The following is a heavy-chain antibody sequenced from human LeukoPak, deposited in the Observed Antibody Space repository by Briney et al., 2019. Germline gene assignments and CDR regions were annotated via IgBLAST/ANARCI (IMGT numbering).Heavy chain of an antibody. D-gene: IGHD6-19*01. V-gene: IGHV4-4*07. CDR3: ARDPSSSGWYGQHDY. J-gene: IGHJ4*02. Sequence: SETLSLTCTVSGGSISSYYWSWIRQPAGKGLEWIGRIYTSGSTNYNPSLKSRVTMSVDTSKNQFSLKLSSVTAADTAVYYCARDPSSSGWYGQHDYWGQGTLVTVSS. CDR2: IYTSGST. CDR1: GGSISSYY.